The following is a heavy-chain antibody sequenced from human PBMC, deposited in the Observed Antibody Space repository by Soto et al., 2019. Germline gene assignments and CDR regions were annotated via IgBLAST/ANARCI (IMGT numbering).Heavy chain of an antibody. Sequence: EVQLVESGGGLIQPGGSLRLSCAASGFNFIRKYMIWVRQAPGKGLEWVSILYSGGTTYYADSVKGRFTISRDTSENTLYLQMNSLRAEDTAVYYCARGLYDSGSFYFDFWGQGNLVTDSS. V-gene: IGHV3-53*01. D-gene: IGHD3-10*01. CDR2: LYSGGTT. J-gene: IGHJ4*02. CDR3: ARGLYDSGSFYFDF. CDR1: GFNFIRKY.